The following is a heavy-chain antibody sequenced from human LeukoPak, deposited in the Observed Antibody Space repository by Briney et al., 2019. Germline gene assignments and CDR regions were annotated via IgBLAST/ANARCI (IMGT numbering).Heavy chain of an antibody. V-gene: IGHV1-69-2*01. CDR2: VGPEDGET. CDR1: GYTFTDYY. Sequence: ATVKISCKVSGYTFTDYYMHWVQQAPGKGLEWMGLVGPEDGETIYAEKFQGRVTITADTSTDTAYMELSSLRSEDTAVYYCATDPPYSGYDYRGSRSWYQSDYWGQGTLVTVSS. J-gene: IGHJ4*02. CDR3: ATDPPYSGYDYRGSRSWYQSDY. D-gene: IGHD5-12*01.